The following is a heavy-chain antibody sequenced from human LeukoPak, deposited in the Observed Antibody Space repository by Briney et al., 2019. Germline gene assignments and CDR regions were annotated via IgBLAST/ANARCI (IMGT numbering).Heavy chain of an antibody. J-gene: IGHJ4*02. CDR1: GFTFSSYG. Sequence: PGGSLRLSCAASGFTFSSYGMHWVRQAPGGGLEGVAVISYDGSNKYYADSVKGRFTISRDNSKNTLYLQMNSLRAEDTAVYYCAKELVTATRKVSYEFDYWGQGTLVTVSS. CDR3: AKELVTATRKVSYEFDY. V-gene: IGHV3-30*18. CDR2: ISYDGSNK. D-gene: IGHD2-15*01.